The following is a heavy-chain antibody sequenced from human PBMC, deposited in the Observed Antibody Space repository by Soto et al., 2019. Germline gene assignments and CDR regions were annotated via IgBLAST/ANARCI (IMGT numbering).Heavy chain of an antibody. J-gene: IGHJ3*02. CDR1: GFTFSDYY. CDR3: AKESSSWYGNDAFDI. D-gene: IGHD6-13*01. Sequence: GGSLRLSCAASGFTFSDYYMSWIRQAPGKGLEWVSAISGSGGSTYYADSVKGRFTISRDNSKNTLYLQMNSLRAEDTAVYYCAKESSSWYGNDAFDIWGQGTMVTVSS. V-gene: IGHV3-23*01. CDR2: ISGSGGST.